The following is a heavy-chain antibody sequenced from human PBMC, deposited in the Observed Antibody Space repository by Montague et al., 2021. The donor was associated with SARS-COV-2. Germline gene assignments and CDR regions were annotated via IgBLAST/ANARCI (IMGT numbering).Heavy chain of an antibody. J-gene: IGHJ4*02. CDR1: VSSYYGAD. CDR3: ARGQEVYAINGDLDY. V-gene: IGHV4-34*01. CDR2: FSLRGNT. D-gene: IGHD2-8*01. Sequence: SETLSLTCSGVVSSYYGADWKSTRLNPRHTRNSYADFSLRGNTNNNPSLKTRVTISIDTSKNQSSLKLSSVTAADTAVYYCARGQEVYAINGDLDYWGQGTLVTVSS.